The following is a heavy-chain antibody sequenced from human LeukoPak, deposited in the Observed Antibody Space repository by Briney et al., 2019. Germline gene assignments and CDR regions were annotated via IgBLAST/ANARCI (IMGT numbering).Heavy chain of an antibody. CDR1: GGALRSYA. CDR2: LIPLFVAA. Sequence: GSSGKFSSNASGGALRSYAISCVRPAPGQGLGWMGGLIPLFVAANYTQKIQGRVTTTADESTSTAYMELSSLRSEDTAVYYCARGTSTMVRGVIRADYFDYWGQGTLVTVSS. CDR3: ARGTSTMVRGVIRADYFDY. J-gene: IGHJ4*02. D-gene: IGHD3-10*01. V-gene: IGHV1-69*01.